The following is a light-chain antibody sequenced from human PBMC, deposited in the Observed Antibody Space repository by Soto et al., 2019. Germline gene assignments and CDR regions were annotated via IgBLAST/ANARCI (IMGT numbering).Light chain of an antibody. J-gene: IGLJ1*01. CDR3: CSYARGSTYV. CDR1: SSDVGSYNL. Sequence: QSSLTHPASLSGSPGQSITISCTGTSSDVGSYNLVSWYQQHPGKVPQLMIYEGSKRPSGVSNRFSGSKSGNTASLTISGLQAEDEADYYCCSYARGSTYVFGTGTKVTVL. CDR2: EGS. V-gene: IGLV2-23*01.